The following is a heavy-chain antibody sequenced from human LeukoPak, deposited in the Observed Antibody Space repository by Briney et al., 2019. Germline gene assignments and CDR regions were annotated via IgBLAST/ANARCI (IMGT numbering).Heavy chain of an antibody. V-gene: IGHV4-4*07. CDR2: IYSSGST. Sequence: SETLSLTCAVSGASISSTKWWTCVRQPAGKGLEWIGRIYSSGSTNYNPSLKSRVTTSVDTSRNQFSLRLSSVTAADTAVYYCARGASGGSGHAYWGQGTLVTVSS. J-gene: IGHJ4*02. CDR1: GASISSTKW. D-gene: IGHD3-16*01. CDR3: ARGASGGSGHAY.